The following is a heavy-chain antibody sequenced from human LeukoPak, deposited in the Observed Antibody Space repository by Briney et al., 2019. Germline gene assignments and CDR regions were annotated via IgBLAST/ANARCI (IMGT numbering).Heavy chain of an antibody. Sequence: KAGGSLRLSCAASGFTFSTYWMNWVRQAPGKGLEWVSSISSSSSYIYYADSVKGRFTISRDNAKNSLYLQMNSLRAEDTAVYYCARDRYCSSTSCYYGMDVWGQGTTVTVSS. D-gene: IGHD2-2*01. J-gene: IGHJ6*02. CDR3: ARDRYCSSTSCYYGMDV. V-gene: IGHV3-21*01. CDR1: GFTFSTYW. CDR2: ISSSSSYI.